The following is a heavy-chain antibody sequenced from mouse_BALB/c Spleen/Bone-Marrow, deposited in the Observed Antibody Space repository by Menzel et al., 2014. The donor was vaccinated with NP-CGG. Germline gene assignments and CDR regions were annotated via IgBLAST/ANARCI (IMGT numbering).Heavy chain of an antibody. Sequence: EVKLVESGGGLVQPGGSRKLSCVASGFAFSSFGMHWVRQAPEKGLEWVAYISSGSSIIYYADTVMGRFTISRDNPKNPLFLQMTSLRSEDTAMYYCARSGSSSGYFDYWGQGTTLTVSS. V-gene: IGHV5-17*02. J-gene: IGHJ2*01. CDR3: ARSGSSSGYFDY. CDR1: GFAFSSFG. D-gene: IGHD1-1*01. CDR2: ISSGSSII.